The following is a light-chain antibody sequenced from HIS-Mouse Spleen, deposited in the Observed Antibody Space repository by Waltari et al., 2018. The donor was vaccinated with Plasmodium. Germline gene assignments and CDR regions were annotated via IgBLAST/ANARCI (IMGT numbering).Light chain of an antibody. Sequence: EIVSTQSPGTLSLSPGERATLSCRASQSVSSSYLAWYQQKPGQAPRLLIYGASSRATGIPERFSGSGSGTDFTLTISRLEPEDFAVYYCQQYGSSPYTFGQGTKLEIK. CDR1: QSVSSSY. CDR3: QQYGSSPYT. CDR2: GAS. V-gene: IGKV3-20*01. J-gene: IGKJ2*01.